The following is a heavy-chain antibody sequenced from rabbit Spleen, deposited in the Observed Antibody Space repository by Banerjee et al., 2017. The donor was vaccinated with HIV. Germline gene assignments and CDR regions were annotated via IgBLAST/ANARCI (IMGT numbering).Heavy chain of an antibody. CDR3: ASGYLDVFVFF. CDR2: IGPGSGST. D-gene: IGHD1-1*01. Sequence: VKSGGGLVTPGASLTLTCTASGFSFSAGNYESGVRQAPGKGLEWICCIGPGSGSTWYASWWKGRFTISKTSSTTVTLQMTSLTAADTATHFCASGYLDVFVFFWGPGTLVTVS. CDR1: GFSFSAGNY. V-gene: IGHV1S40*01. J-gene: IGHJ2*01.